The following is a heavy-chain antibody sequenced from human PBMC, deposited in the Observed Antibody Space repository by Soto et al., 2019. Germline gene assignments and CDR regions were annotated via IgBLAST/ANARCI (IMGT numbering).Heavy chain of an antibody. J-gene: IGHJ5*02. Sequence: SGPTLVNPTQTLRMTFTFSGFSLSNSRVGVGWIRQPPGKALEWLALIYWDDDKRYSPSLKSRLTIAKDTSKNQVVLTMTNMDPVDTATYYCAHSRGDNWFDPWGQGTLVTVSS. D-gene: IGHD3-10*01. V-gene: IGHV2-5*02. CDR3: AHSRGDNWFDP. CDR2: IYWDDDK. CDR1: GFSLSNSRVG.